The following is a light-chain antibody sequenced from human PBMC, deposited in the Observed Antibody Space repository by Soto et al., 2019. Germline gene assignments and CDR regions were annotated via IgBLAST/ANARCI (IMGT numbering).Light chain of an antibody. CDR3: QQRSNWSYT. V-gene: IGKV3-11*01. CDR2: DAS. Sequence: EIVLTQSPATLSLSPGERATLSCRASQSVSSYLAWYQQKPGLAPRLLIYDASNRATGIPARFSGSGSGTDFTLTISSLEPEDFAVYYCQQRSNWSYTFGQGTKLEIK. CDR1: QSVSSY. J-gene: IGKJ2*01.